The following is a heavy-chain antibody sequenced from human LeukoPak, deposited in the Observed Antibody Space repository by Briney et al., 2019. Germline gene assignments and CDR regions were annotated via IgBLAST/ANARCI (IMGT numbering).Heavy chain of an antibody. J-gene: IGHJ6*02. D-gene: IGHD4-23*01. CDR3: ARPVVEGWGYYYGMDV. Sequence: SETLSLTCTVSGASISSSDYYWNWIRQPPGKGLEWIGNTHYSGITHYNPSLRSRVTMSVDTSKNQFSLNLSSVTAADTAVYYCARPVVEGWGYYYGMDVWGQGTTVTVSS. CDR2: THYSGIT. CDR1: GASISSSDYY. V-gene: IGHV4-30-4*01.